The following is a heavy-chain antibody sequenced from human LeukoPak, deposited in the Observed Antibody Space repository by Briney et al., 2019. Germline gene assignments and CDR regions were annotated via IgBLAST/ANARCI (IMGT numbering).Heavy chain of an antibody. V-gene: IGHV3-23*01. J-gene: IGHJ4*02. D-gene: IGHD3-22*01. CDR1: GFAFSNYA. Sequence: GGSLRLSCAASGFAFSNYAMSWVRQAPGKGLEWVSVVSGKTGTTSYADSVRGRFTTSRDNSKNTLYLQMNRLRAEDTAVYYCARPGLHHYDTTGYYSFDYWGQGTLVTVSS. CDR3: ARPGLHHYDTTGYYSFDY. CDR2: VSGKTGTT.